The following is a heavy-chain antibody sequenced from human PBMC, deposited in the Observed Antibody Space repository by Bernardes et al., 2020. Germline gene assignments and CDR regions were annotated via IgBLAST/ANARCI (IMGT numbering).Heavy chain of an antibody. CDR3: AKGRGIAVAGTGTLFDY. D-gene: IGHD6-19*01. V-gene: IGHV3-23*01. CDR2: ISGSGGST. J-gene: IGHJ4*02. CDR1: GFTFSSYA. Sequence: GGSLRLSCAASGFTFSSYAMSWVRQAPGKGLEWVSAISGSGGSTYYADSVKGRFTISRDNSKNTLYLQMNSLRAEDTAVYYCAKGRGIAVAGTGTLFDYWGQGTLVTVSS.